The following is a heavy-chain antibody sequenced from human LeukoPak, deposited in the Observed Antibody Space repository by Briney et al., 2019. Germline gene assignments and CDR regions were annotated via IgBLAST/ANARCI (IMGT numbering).Heavy chain of an antibody. CDR1: GGSFSGYY. V-gene: IGHV4-34*01. CDR3: ARGREMNGSGSYLSN. J-gene: IGHJ4*02. Sequence: SETLSLTCAVYGGSFSGYYWSWIRQPPGKGLEWIGEINHSGSTNYNPSLKSRVTISVDTSKNQFSLKLSSVTAADTAVYYCARGREMNGSGSYLSNWGQGTLVTVSS. CDR2: INHSGST. D-gene: IGHD3-10*01.